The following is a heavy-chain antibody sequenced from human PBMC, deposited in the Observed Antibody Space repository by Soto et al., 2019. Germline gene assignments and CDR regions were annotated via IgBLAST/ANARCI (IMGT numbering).Heavy chain of an antibody. J-gene: IGHJ4*02. CDR2: IYSGGST. CDR1: GFTVSSNY. V-gene: IGHV3-53*01. Sequence: GGSLRLSCAASGFTVSSNYMSWVRQAPGKGLEWVSVIYSGGSTYYADSVKGRFTISRDNSKNTLYLQMNSLRAEDTAVYYCARQLWFGEYYFDYWGQGTLVTVSS. D-gene: IGHD3-10*01. CDR3: ARQLWFGEYYFDY.